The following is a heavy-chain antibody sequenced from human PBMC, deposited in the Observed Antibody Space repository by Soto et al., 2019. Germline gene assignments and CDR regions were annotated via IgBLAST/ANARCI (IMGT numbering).Heavy chain of an antibody. CDR3: ATLATIDAFDI. V-gene: IGHV1-69*02. CDR2: IITILGIA. D-gene: IGHD5-12*01. Sequence: SVKVSCKASGGTFSSYTISWVRQAPGQGLEWMGRIITILGIANYAQKFQGRVTITADKSPSTAYMELSSLRSEDTAVYYCATLATIDAFDIWGQGTMVTVSS. CDR1: GGTFSSYT. J-gene: IGHJ3*02.